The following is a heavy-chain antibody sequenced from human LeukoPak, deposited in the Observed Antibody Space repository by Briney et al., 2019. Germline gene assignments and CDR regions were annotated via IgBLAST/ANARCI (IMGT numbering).Heavy chain of an antibody. D-gene: IGHD4-17*01. CDR3: AGDNIENGDLDYWDS. V-gene: IGHV3-48*04. Sequence: PGGTLRLSCAASGFTFSTYGMSWVRQAPGEGLEWVSFISYSGNSVYYADSVKGRFPISRDNAKNLLYLQMSSLRAEDTALYYCAGDNIENGDLDYWDSWGQGTLVSVSS. CDR1: GFTFSTYG. J-gene: IGHJ4*02. CDR2: ISYSGNSV.